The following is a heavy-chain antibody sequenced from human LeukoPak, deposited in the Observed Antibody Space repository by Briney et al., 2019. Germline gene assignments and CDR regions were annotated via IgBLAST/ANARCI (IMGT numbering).Heavy chain of an antibody. J-gene: IGHJ1*01. CDR2: ISAYNGNT. D-gene: IGHD2-15*01. Sequence: ASVKVSCKASGGTFSSYGISWVRQAPGQGLEWMGWISAYNGNTNYVQKLQGRVTMTTDTSTSTAYMELRSLRSDDTAVNYCARDGIVVVVGAAHEFFQHWGQGTPVTVSS. CDR3: ARDGIVVVVGAAHEFFQH. CDR1: GGTFSSYG. V-gene: IGHV1-18*01.